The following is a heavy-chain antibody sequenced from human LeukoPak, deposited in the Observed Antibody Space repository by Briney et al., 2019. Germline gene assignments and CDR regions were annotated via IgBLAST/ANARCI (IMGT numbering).Heavy chain of an antibody. V-gene: IGHV1-2*02. CDR3: APTAEAYTSWWKV. D-gene: IGHD3-16*01. CDR1: GYKFIDDY. Sequence: ASVKVSFKASGYKFIDDYMHWVRHAPGQGLEFMGWINPDSGFTNYAQKFKGRVTMTRDTSISTAYLEVRSLTSDDTAVYYCAPTAEAYTSWWKVWGQGTLVTVSS. CDR2: INPDSGFT. J-gene: IGHJ4*02.